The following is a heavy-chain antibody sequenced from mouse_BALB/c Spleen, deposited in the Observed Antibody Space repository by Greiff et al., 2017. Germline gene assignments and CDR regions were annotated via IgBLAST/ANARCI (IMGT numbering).Heavy chain of an antibody. CDR2: INSNGGST. CDR1: GFTFSSYG. V-gene: IGHV5-6-3*01. CDR3: AREKNYYGAFAY. J-gene: IGHJ3*01. D-gene: IGHD1-2*01. Sequence: EVKLMESGGGLVQPGGSLKLSCAASGFTFSSYGMSWVRQTPDKRLELVATINSNGGSTYYPDSVKGRFTISRDNAKNTLYLQMSSLKSEDTAMYYCAREKNYYGAFAYWGQGTLVTVSA.